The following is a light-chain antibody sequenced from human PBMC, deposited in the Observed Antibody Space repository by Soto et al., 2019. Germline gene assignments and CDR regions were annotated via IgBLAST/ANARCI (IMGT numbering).Light chain of an antibody. Sequence: QSALTQPPSASGSPGQSVTISCTGTSSDVGAYKYVSWYQQYPGKAPKLMIYEVSKRPSGVPDRFSGSKSGNTASLTVSGLQAEDEADYYCTSYVGSNTCVFGGGTKLTVL. V-gene: IGLV2-8*01. CDR1: SSDVGAYKY. CDR2: EVS. CDR3: TSYVGSNTCV. J-gene: IGLJ2*01.